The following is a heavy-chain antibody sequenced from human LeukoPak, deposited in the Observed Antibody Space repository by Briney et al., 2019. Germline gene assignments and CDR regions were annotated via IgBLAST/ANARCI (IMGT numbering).Heavy chain of an antibody. D-gene: IGHD3-10*01. CDR1: GFTFSSYE. CDR2: ISSSGSTI. J-gene: IGHJ4*02. Sequence: RGSLRLSCAASGFTFSSYEMNWVRQAPGKGLEWVSYISSSGSTIYYADSVKGRFTISRDNAKNSLYLQMNSLRAEDTAVYYCARDGSGSYYNLPFDYWGQGTLVTVSS. CDR3: ARDGSGSYYNLPFDY. V-gene: IGHV3-48*03.